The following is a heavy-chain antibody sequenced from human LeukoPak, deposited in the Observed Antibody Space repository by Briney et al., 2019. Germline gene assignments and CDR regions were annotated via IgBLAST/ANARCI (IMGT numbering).Heavy chain of an antibody. V-gene: IGHV3-43*01. J-gene: IGHJ4*02. CDR1: GFTFDDYM. Sequence: GGSLRLSCAASGFTFDDYMMHWVRQAPGKGLEWVSLISWDGSDTYYADSVKGRFTISRDNSKDSLYLQMSSLRTDDTALYYCAKDSGALEEGYFDSWGQGTLVTVSS. CDR2: ISWDGSDT. CDR3: AKDSGALEEGYFDS.